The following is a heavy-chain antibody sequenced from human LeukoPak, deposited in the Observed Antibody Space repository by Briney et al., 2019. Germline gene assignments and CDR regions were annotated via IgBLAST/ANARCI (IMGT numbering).Heavy chain of an antibody. CDR1: GYTFTSYD. J-gene: IGHJ6*02. CDR2: MNPNSGNT. Sequence: ASVKVSCTASGYTFTSYDINWVRQATGQGLEWMGWMNPNSGNTGYAQKFQGRVTMTRNTSISTAYMELSSLRSEDTAVYYCARGFPYSSGWYIVGYYYYYYSMDVWGQGTTVTVSS. D-gene: IGHD6-19*01. CDR3: ARGFPYSSGWYIVGYYYYYYSMDV. V-gene: IGHV1-8*01.